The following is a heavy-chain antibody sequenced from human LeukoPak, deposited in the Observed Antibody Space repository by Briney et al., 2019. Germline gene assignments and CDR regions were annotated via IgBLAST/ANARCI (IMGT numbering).Heavy chain of an antibody. CDR1: GGSISSGDYY. J-gene: IGHJ3*02. CDR3: ARDEITIEAFDI. D-gene: IGHD3-10*01. CDR2: IYYSGST. V-gene: IGHV4-30-4*01. Sequence: SQTLSLTCTVSGGSISSGDYYWSWIRQPPGKGLKWIGYIYYSGSTYYNPSLKSRVTISVDTSKNQFSLKLSSVTAADTAVYYCARDEITIEAFDIWGQGTMVTVSS.